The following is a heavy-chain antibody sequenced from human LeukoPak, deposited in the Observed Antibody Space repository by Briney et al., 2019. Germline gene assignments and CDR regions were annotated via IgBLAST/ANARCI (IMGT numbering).Heavy chain of an antibody. J-gene: IGHJ5*02. CDR1: GYTFTSYG. CDR2: ISAYNGNT. V-gene: IGHV1-18*01. Sequence: ASVKVSCKASGYTFTSYGISWVRQAPGQGLEWMGWISAYNGNTNYAQKLQGRVTMTTDTSTSTAYMELRSLRSDDTAVYYCARDGDIVVVPAAVPFDPWGQGTPVTVSS. CDR3: ARDGDIVVVPAAVPFDP. D-gene: IGHD2-2*01.